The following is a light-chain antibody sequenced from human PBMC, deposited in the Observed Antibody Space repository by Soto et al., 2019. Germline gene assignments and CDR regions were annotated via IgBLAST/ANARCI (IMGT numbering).Light chain of an antibody. CDR2: AAS. CDR1: QSIGKF. V-gene: IGKV1-39*01. Sequence: DIQMTQSPSSLSASVGDRLTITCRASQSIGKFLNWYQQKPGTAPNLLISAASSLQSGVPSRFSGTGSGTEFTLTISSLQPEDFATYYCQQSYTTPTTFGQGTRLEIK. CDR3: QQSYTTPTT. J-gene: IGKJ5*01.